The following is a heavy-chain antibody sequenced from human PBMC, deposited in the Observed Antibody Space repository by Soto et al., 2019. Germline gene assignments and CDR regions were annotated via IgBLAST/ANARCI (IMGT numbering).Heavy chain of an antibody. CDR1: GYTFTSYG. V-gene: IGHV1-18*01. D-gene: IGHD3-3*01. CDR3: ARDKFYDFWSGFGY. J-gene: IGHJ4*02. Sequence: ASVKVSCKASGYTFTSYGISWVRQAPGQGLEWMGWISAYNGNTNYAQKLQGRVTMTTDTSTSTAYMELRSLRSDDTAVYYCARDKFYDFWSGFGYWGQGTLVTVSS. CDR2: ISAYNGNT.